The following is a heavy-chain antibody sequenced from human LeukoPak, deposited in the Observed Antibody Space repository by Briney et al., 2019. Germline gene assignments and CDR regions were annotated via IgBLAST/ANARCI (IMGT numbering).Heavy chain of an antibody. CDR3: ARSGYNRFDY. D-gene: IGHD5-24*01. J-gene: IGHJ4*02. CDR2: FSGSGGGT. CDR1: GFTFSSYA. V-gene: IGHV3-23*01. Sequence: GGSLRLSCAASGFTFSSYAMSWVRQAPGKGLEWVSAFSGSGGGTYYADSVKGRFTISRDNSKSTLYLQMSSLRAEDTAVYYRARSGYNRFDYWGQGTLVTVSS.